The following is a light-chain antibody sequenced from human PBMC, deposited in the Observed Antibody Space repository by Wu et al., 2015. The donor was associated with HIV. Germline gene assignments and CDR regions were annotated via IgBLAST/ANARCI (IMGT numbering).Light chain of an antibody. CDR2: KAS. Sequence: DIQMTQSPSTLSASVGDRVTITCRASQSINGWLAWYQQKPGKAPKLLIYKASSLESGVPSRFSGSGSGTEFTLTISSLQPDDFATYYCQQYNSYSWTFGQGTKVE. J-gene: IGKJ1*01. CDR1: QSINGW. CDR3: QQYNSYSWT. V-gene: IGKV1-5*03.